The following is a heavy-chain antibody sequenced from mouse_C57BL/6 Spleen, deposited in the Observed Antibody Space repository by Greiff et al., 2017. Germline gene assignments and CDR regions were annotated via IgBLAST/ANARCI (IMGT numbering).Heavy chain of an antibody. D-gene: IGHD2-10*01. J-gene: IGHJ1*03. V-gene: IGHV1-82*01. Sequence: QVQLKESGPELVKPGASVKISCKASGYAFSSSWMNWVKQRPGKGLEWIGRIYPGDGDTNYNGKFKGKATLTADKSSSTAYMQLSSLTSEDSAVYFCATYPRGYFDVWGTGTTVTVSS. CDR2: IYPGDGDT. CDR3: ATYPRGYFDV. CDR1: GYAFSSSW.